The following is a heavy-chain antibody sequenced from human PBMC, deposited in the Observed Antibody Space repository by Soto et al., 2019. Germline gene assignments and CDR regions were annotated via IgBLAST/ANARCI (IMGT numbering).Heavy chain of an antibody. J-gene: IGHJ5*02. Sequence: QVQLVQSGAEVKKPGSSVKVSCKASGGTFSTYTITWVRQAPGQGLGWMGRIIPIIGIINYAQKFQGRVTITADKFTGTAYMELTRLRSDDTAVYYCAGDPDSHYNDSHASSYPWGQGTLVTVSS. CDR2: IIPIIGII. V-gene: IGHV1-69*08. CDR1: GGTFSTYT. CDR3: AGDPDSHYNDSHASSYP. D-gene: IGHD3-22*01.